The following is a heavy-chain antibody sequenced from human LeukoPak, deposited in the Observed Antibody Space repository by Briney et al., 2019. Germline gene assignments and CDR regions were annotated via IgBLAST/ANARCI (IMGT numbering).Heavy chain of an antibody. J-gene: IGHJ4*02. CDR3: AKGRRDGYNYDG. CDR2: ISTGGGSP. V-gene: IGHV3-23*01. D-gene: IGHD5-24*01. Sequence: PGGSLRLSCAASGFTFSSYAMSWVRQAPGKGLEWVSAISTGGGSPYYADSVKGRFTISRDSSENTLDLQMNSLRAQDTAVYYCAKGRRDGYNYDGGGEGSPVTVSS. CDR1: GFTFSSYA.